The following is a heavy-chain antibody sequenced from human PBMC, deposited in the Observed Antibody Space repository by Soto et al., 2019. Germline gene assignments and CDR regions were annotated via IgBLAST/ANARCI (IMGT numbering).Heavy chain of an antibody. CDR1: GFAFSRYW. D-gene: IGHD3-22*01. Sequence: EVQLVESGGGLVQPGGFLRLSCEASGFAFSRYWMSWVRQAPGKGLECVANIKKDGSDKHYVDSVKGRFTISRDNAKNSLYLQMNSLRDEDTAVYYCAIDPTYYYDSSGYIDAVDIWGQGTMVTVSS. CDR2: IKKDGSDK. J-gene: IGHJ3*02. CDR3: AIDPTYYYDSSGYIDAVDI. V-gene: IGHV3-7*03.